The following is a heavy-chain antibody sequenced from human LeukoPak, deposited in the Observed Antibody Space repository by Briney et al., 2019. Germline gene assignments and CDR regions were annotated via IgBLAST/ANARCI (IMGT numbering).Heavy chain of an antibody. CDR3: ARDRGGSYMYLQH. V-gene: IGHV3-20*04. D-gene: IGHD1-26*01. Sequence: GGSLRLSCAASGFTFDDYGMSWDRQAPGKGLEWVSGINRNGGSAGYADSVKGRFTISRDNVKNSLFLQMNSLRAEDTALYYCARDRGGSYMYLQHWGQGTLVTVSS. J-gene: IGHJ1*01. CDR2: INRNGGSA. CDR1: GFTFDDYG.